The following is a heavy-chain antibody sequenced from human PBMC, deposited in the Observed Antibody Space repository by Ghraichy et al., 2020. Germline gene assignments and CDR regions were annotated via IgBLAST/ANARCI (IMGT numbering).Heavy chain of an antibody. CDR1: GGSISSYY. CDR3: GRALDSGYDLGGDY. D-gene: IGHD5-12*01. J-gene: IGHJ4*02. Sequence: SETLSLTCTVSGGSISSYYWSWIRQPPGKGLEWIGYIYYSGSTNYNPSLKSRVTISVDTSKNQFSLKLSSVTAADTAVYYCGRALDSGYDLGGDYWGQGTLVTVSS. CDR2: IYYSGST. V-gene: IGHV4-59*01.